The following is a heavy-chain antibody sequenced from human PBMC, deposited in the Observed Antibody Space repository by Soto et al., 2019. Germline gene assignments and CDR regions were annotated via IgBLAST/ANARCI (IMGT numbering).Heavy chain of an antibody. Sequence: QVQLVESGGGVVQPGRSLRRSCAASGFTFSSYGMHWVRQAPGKGLEWVAVIWYDGSNKYYADSVKGRFTISRDNSKNTLYLQMNSLRAEDTAVYYCARDTAATFDYWGQGTLVTVSS. D-gene: IGHD2-2*01. V-gene: IGHV3-33*01. J-gene: IGHJ4*02. CDR1: GFTFSSYG. CDR3: ARDTAATFDY. CDR2: IWYDGSNK.